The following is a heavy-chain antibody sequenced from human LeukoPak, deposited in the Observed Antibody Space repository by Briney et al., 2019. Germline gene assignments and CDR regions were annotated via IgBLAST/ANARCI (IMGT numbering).Heavy chain of an antibody. CDR3: ARLIRTRRENWFDP. CDR1: GGSISSYY. CDR2: IYYSGST. V-gene: IGHV4-59*08. J-gene: IGHJ5*02. Sequence: PSETLSLTCTVSGGSISSYYWSWIRQPPRKGLEWIGYIYYSGSTNYNPSLKSRVTISVDTSKNQFSLKLSSVTAADTAVYYCARLIRTRRENWFDPWGQGTLVTVSS.